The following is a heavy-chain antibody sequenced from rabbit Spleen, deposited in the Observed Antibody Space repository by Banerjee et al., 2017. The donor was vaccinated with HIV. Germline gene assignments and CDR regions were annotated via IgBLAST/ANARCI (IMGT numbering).Heavy chain of an antibody. J-gene: IGHJ4*01. Sequence: QEQLEESGGGLVQPEGSLTLTCTASGFSFSSSYMCWVLQAPGKGLEWIACIGVGSSGSTYYASWAKGRFTISKTSSTTVTLQMTTLTAADTATYFCARRDPDNAPYKLWGPGTLVTVS. CDR2: IGVGSSGST. V-gene: IGHV1S45*01. D-gene: IGHD3-3*01. CDR3: ARRDPDNAPYKL. CDR1: GFSFSSSY.